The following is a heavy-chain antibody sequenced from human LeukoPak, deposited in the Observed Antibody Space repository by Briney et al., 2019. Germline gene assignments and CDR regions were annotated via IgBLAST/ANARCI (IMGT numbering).Heavy chain of an antibody. Sequence: AETLSLTCAVYNGSFNSYYWSWIRQPPGKGLVWMGYIHHSGSTNYNPYPKNRVIISLDTSKNQFSLKLSSVTAADTAVYYCARGYWRGGSCYFFWYFNLWGRGTLVTVSS. CDR3: ARGYWRGGSCYFFWYFNL. D-gene: IGHD2-15*01. CDR2: IHHSGST. V-gene: IGHV4-34*01. J-gene: IGHJ2*01. CDR1: NGSFNSYY.